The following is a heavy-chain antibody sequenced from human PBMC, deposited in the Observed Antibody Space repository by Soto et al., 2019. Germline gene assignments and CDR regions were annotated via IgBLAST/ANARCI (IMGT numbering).Heavy chain of an antibody. J-gene: IGHJ3*02. V-gene: IGHV4-34*01. D-gene: IGHD6-13*01. Sequence: PSETLSLTCAVYGGSFSGYYWSWIRQPPGKGLEWIGEINHSGSTNYNPSLKSRVTISVDASKNQFSLKLGSVTAADTAVYYCARFLTAAGPLDDAFDIWGQGTMVTVSS. CDR3: ARFLTAAGPLDDAFDI. CDR2: INHSGST. CDR1: GGSFSGYY.